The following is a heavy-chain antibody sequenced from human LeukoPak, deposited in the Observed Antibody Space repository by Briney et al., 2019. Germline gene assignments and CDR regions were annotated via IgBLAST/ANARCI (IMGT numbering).Heavy chain of an antibody. V-gene: IGHV3-30*18. D-gene: IGHD3-16*01. Sequence: GGSLRLSCAASGFTFSSYGMHWVRQAPGKGLEWVAVISYDGSNKYYADSVKGRFTISRDNSKNTLYLQINSLRAEDTAVYYCAKGAGPGGACDYWGQGTLVTVSS. CDR2: ISYDGSNK. CDR1: GFTFSSYG. J-gene: IGHJ4*02. CDR3: AKGAGPGGACDY.